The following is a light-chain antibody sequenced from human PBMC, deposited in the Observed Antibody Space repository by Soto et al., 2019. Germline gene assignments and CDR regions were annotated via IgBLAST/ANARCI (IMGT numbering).Light chain of an antibody. CDR1: QRMTSW. J-gene: IGKJ5*01. CDR2: DAS. CDR3: QQSYSTHSIT. Sequence: GDRVTITCWASQRMTSWLAWYQQKPGKAPKVLIYDASSLESGVPSSFSGSGSGTEFSLTISSLQLEDFATYYCQQSYSTHSITFGQGTRLEI. V-gene: IGKV1-5*01.